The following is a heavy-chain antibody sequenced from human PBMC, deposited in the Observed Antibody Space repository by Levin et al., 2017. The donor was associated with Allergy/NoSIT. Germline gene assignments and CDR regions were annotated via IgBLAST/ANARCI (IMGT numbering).Heavy chain of an antibody. J-gene: IGHJ6*02. CDR1: GFTFDDYA. CDR3: AKDIGYTYYYGMDV. V-gene: IGHV3-9*01. Sequence: SLKISCVASGFTFDDYAMHWVRQAPGKGLEWVSGISWNSGSIGYADSVKGRFTISRDNAKNSLYLQMNSLRAEDTALYYCAKDIGYTYYYGMDVWGQGTTVTVSS. CDR2: ISWNSGSI. D-gene: IGHD6-13*01.